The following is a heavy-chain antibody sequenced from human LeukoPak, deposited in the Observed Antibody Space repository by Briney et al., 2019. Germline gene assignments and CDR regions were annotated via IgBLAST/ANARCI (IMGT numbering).Heavy chain of an antibody. CDR3: PRALKGYYFVY. CDR2: IDISGSAM. J-gene: IGHJ4*02. Sequence: GGSLRLSCAASGFTFSDNYMIWSRQAPGKGLGWVLYIDISGSAMYYAVPVKGRFPTSRDNPRNSLYLQMNSVRAADTAVYYCPRALKGYYFVYWGERALVTVSS. V-gene: IGHV3-11*04. CDR1: GFTFSDNY.